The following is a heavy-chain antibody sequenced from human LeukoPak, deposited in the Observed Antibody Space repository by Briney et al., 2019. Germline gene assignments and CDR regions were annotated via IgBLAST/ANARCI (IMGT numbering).Heavy chain of an antibody. D-gene: IGHD6-25*01. CDR2: IFPGGSV. CDR3: GFSEGDF. V-gene: IGHV4-61*02. J-gene: IGHJ4*02. CDR1: GGSISEGNHF. Sequence: SETLSLTCTVSGGSISEGNHFWTWNRQPAGKGLEWIGRIFPGGSVNYNPSLESRLTLSIDTSKNQFSLELTSVTAADTAMYFCGFSEGDFWGQGALVTVSS.